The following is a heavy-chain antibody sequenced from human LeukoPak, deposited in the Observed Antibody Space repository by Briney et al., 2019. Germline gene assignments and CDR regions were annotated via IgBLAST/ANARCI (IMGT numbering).Heavy chain of an antibody. CDR2: ISGGGTTT. Sequence: GGSLRLSCAASGFTFSSYAMRWVRQAPGKGLQWVSSISGGGTTTYYADSVRGRFTISRDNSKNTLFLQMSSLRVEDTAVYYCATGVEMATIMHWGQGTLVTVSS. D-gene: IGHD5-24*01. J-gene: IGHJ4*02. CDR1: GFTFSSYA. CDR3: ATGVEMATIMH. V-gene: IGHV3-23*01.